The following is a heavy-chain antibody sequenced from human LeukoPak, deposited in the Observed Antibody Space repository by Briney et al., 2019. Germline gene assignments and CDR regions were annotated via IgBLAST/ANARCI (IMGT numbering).Heavy chain of an antibody. CDR3: ARGNCSSTSCRSLDYYYYMDV. V-gene: IGHV3-20*04. D-gene: IGHD2-2*01. CDR2: INWNGAST. Sequence: PGGSLRLSCAASGFTFDDYGMTWVRQAPGKGLEWVSGINWNGASTGYADSVKGRFTISRDNAKNSLYLQMNSLRAEDTALYYCARGNCSSTSCRSLDYYYYMDVWGKGTTVTVSS. CDR1: GFTFDDYG. J-gene: IGHJ6*03.